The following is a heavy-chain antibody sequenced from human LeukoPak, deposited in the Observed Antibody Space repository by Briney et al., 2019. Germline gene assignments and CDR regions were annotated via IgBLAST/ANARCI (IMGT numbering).Heavy chain of an antibody. CDR1: GFLFNTYG. Sequence: PGGSLRLSCAASGFLFNTYGMHWVRQAPGKGLEWVAFIRYDRNNKYYADSVKGRFTISRDNSKNTLYLQMNSLRAEDTAVYYCAKLVGMDYDFWSGTVDYWGQGTLVTVSS. CDR2: IRYDRNNK. D-gene: IGHD3-3*01. CDR3: AKLVGMDYDFWSGTVDY. V-gene: IGHV3-30*02. J-gene: IGHJ4*02.